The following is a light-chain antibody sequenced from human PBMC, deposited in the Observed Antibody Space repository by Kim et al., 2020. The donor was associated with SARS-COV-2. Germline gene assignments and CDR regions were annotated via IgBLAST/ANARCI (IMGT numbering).Light chain of an antibody. J-gene: IGKJ4*01. CDR1: QGVCSW. CDR2: GSS. V-gene: IGKV1-12*01. Sequence: SVGDRVPITWRASQGVCSWFAWYQQKPGRAPKLLFSGSSSLQSGVPSSFSGSGSGTDFTLPISSLQPEDFATYYCQQANSFLALTFGGGTKVDIK. CDR3: QQANSFLALT.